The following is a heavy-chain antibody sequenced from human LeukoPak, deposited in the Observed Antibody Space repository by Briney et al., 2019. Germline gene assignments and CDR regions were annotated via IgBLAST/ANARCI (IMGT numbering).Heavy chain of an antibody. V-gene: IGHV1-2*02. D-gene: IGHD5-18*01. CDR1: GYTFTGYY. J-gene: IGHJ4*02. CDR2: INPNSGGT. Sequence: ASVKVSCKASGYTFTGYYMHWVRQAPGQGLEWMGWINPNSGGTNYAQKFQGRVTMTRDTSISTAYMELSRLRPDDTAVYYCARRARGYSYGGFGYWGQGTLVTVSS. CDR3: ARRARGYSYGGFGY.